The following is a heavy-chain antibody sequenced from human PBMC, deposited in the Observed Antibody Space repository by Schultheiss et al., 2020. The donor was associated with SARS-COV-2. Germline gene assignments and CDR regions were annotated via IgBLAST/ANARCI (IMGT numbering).Heavy chain of an antibody. CDR2: IYYSGST. CDR1: GYSISSSNW. V-gene: IGHV4-28*01. Sequence: SQTLSLTCAVSGYSISSSNWWGWIRQPPGKGLEWIGYIYYSGSTYYNPSLKSRVTMSVDTSKNQFSLKLSSVTAADTAVYYCARHHRVPGGYSYGYDAFDIWGQGTMVTVSS. D-gene: IGHD5-18*01. J-gene: IGHJ3*02. CDR3: ARHHRVPGGYSYGYDAFDI.